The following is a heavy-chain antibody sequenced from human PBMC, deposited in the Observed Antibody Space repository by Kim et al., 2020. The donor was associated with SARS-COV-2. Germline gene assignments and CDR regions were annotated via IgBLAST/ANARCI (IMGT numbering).Heavy chain of an antibody. J-gene: IGHJ4*02. Sequence: SETLSLTCTVSGGAISSSSYYWGWIRQPPGKGLEWIGSIYYSGSTYYNPSHKSRVIISVDTSKNQFSLKLSSVTAADTAVYYCARHAGRLFIAAAPCYFDCWGQGTLVAVAS. CDR2: IYYSGST. D-gene: IGHD6-13*01. CDR3: ARHAGRLFIAAAPCYFDC. V-gene: IGHV4-39*01. CDR1: GGAISSSSYY.